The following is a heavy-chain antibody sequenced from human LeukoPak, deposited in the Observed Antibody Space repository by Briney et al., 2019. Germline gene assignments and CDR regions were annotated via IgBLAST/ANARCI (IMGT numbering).Heavy chain of an antibody. J-gene: IGHJ3*02. Sequence: PGGSLRLSCAASGFTFSSYSMNWARQAPGKGLEWVSYISSSSSTIYYADSVKGRFTISRDNAKNSLYLQMNSLRAGDTALYYCARDHHRRLYDSQARETFDIWGQGTMVTVSS. V-gene: IGHV3-48*01. CDR1: GFTFSSYS. CDR3: ARDHHRRLYDSQARETFDI. CDR2: ISSSSSTI. D-gene: IGHD3-22*01.